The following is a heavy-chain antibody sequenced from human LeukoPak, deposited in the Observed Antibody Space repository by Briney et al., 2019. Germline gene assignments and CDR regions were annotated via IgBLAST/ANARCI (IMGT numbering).Heavy chain of an antibody. CDR2: ISWNSGSI. D-gene: IGHD1-26*01. CDR3: AKDKRVYSGSYLHDAFDI. Sequence: GGTLRLSCAASGFTFSSYGMSWVRQAPGKGLEWVSGISWNSGSIGYADSVKGRFTISRDNAKNSLYLQMNSLRAEDTALYYSAKDKRVYSGSYLHDAFDIWGQGTMVTVSS. V-gene: IGHV3-9*01. J-gene: IGHJ3*02. CDR1: GFTFSSYG.